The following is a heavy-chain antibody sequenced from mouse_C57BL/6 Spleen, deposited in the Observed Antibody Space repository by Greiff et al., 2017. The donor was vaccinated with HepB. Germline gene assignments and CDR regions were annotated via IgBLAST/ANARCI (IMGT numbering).Heavy chain of an antibody. Sequence: VQLQQSGPGLVKPSQSLSLTCSVTGYSITSGYYWNWIRQFPGNKLEWMGYISYDGSNNYNPSLKNRISITRDTSKNQFFLKLNSVTTEDTATYYCARDDYDAGFDYWGQGTTLTVSS. J-gene: IGHJ2*01. V-gene: IGHV3-6*01. CDR3: ARDDYDAGFDY. CDR1: GYSITSGYY. D-gene: IGHD2-4*01. CDR2: ISYDGSN.